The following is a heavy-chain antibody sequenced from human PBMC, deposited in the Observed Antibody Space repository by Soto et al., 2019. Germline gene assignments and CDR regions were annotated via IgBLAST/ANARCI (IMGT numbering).Heavy chain of an antibody. J-gene: IGHJ5*02. CDR2: IYYSGYT. CDR1: GGSITSSSYY. V-gene: IGHV4-39*01. CDR3: ARHKSLPNSFGP. Sequence: PSETLSLTCTVSGGSITSSSYYWGWIRQPPGKGLEWIGSIYYSGYTYYNPSLKSRVTISLDASKNQFSLRLSSVTAADTAMYYCARHKSLPNSFGPWGQGSLVTVSS.